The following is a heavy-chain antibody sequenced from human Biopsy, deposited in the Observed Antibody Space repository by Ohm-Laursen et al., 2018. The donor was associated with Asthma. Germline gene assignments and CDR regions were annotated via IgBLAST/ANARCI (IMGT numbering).Heavy chain of an antibody. CDR3: ARRITIFGVVAYFDY. V-gene: IGHV4-39*01. D-gene: IGHD3-3*01. CDR1: GGSISSSSYY. J-gene: IGHJ4*02. Sequence: SETLSLTCTVSGGSISSSSYYWGWIRQPPGKGLEWIGSIYYSGSTYYNPSPKSRVTIFVDTSKNQFFLKLSSVTAADMAVYYCARRITIFGVVAYFDYWGQGTLVTVSS. CDR2: IYYSGST.